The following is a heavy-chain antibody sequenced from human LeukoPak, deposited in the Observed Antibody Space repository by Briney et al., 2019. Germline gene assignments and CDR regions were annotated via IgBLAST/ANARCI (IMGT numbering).Heavy chain of an antibody. CDR1: GGSFSGYY. CDR3: ARPASTRYFDWLLPSYYFDY. CDR2: INHSGST. V-gene: IGHV4-34*01. J-gene: IGHJ4*02. D-gene: IGHD3-9*01. Sequence: SETLSLTCAVYGGSFSGYYWSWIRQPPGKGLEWIGEINHSGSTNYNPSLKSRVTISVDTSKNQFSLKLSSVTAADTAVYYCARPASTRYFDWLLPSYYFDYWGQGTLVTVSS.